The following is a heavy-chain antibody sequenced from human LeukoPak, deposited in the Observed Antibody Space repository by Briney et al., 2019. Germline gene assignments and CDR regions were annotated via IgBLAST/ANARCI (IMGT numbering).Heavy chain of an antibody. V-gene: IGHV3-7*01. CDR1: GFTFSTYW. D-gene: IGHD4-23*01. J-gene: IGHJ5*02. CDR3: AKDSLLTVVSPVAAS. CDR2: IKQDGSEK. Sequence: GGSLRLSRAASGFTFSTYWMSWVRQAPGKGLEWVANIKQDGSEKYYVDSVKGRFAISRDNAKNSLFLQMNTLRVEDTAVYYCAKDSLLTVVSPVAASWGQGTLVTVSS.